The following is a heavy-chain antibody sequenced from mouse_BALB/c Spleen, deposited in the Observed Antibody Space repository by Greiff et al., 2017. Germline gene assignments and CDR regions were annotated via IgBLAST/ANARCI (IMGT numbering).Heavy chain of an antibody. CDR3: ARGNYYAMDY. V-gene: IGHV1-7*01. Sequence: QVQLKQSGAELAKPGASVKMSCKASGYTFTSYWMHWVKQRPGQGLEWIGYINPSTGYTEYNQKFKDKATLTADKSSSTAYMQLSSLTSEDSAVYYCARGNYYAMDYWGQGTSVTVSS. CDR1: GYTFTSYW. CDR2: INPSTGYT. J-gene: IGHJ4*01.